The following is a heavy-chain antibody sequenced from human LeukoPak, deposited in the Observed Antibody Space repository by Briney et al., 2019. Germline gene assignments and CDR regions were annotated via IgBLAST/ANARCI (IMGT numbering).Heavy chain of an antibody. V-gene: IGHV3-23*01. CDR1: GFTFSSYA. D-gene: IGHD3-22*01. Sequence: HPGGSLRLSCAASGFTFSSYAMSWVRQAPGKGLEWVSAISGSGGSTYYADSVKGRFTISRDNSKNTLYLQMNSLRAEDTAVYYCAKGEHYYDSSGYDYWGQGTLVTVSS. CDR3: AKGEHYYDSSGYDY. CDR2: ISGSGGST. J-gene: IGHJ4*02.